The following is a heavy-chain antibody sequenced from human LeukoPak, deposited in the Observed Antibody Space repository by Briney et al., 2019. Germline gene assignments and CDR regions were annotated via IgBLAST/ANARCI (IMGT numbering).Heavy chain of an antibody. V-gene: IGHV1-2*02. J-gene: IGHJ4*02. CDR2: INPNSGGT. D-gene: IGHD6-13*01. Sequence: ASVKVSCKASGYTFTGYYMHWVRQAPGQGLEWMGWINPNSGGTNYAQKFQGRVTMTRDTSISTAYMELSRLRSDDTAVYYCARDSTLYSSTSYWGQGTLVTVSS. CDR1: GYTFTGYY. CDR3: ARDSTLYSSTSY.